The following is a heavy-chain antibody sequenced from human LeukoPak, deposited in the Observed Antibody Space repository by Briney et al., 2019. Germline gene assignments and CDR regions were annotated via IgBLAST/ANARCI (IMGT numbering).Heavy chain of an antibody. D-gene: IGHD3-22*01. CDR1: GGTFSSYA. CDR2: IIPIFGTA. J-gene: IGHJ5*02. CDR3: ARDYYDSSGYYSYNWFDP. Sequence: SVKVSCKASGGTFSSYAISWGRQAPGQGLEWMGGIIPIFGTANYAQKFQGRVTITTDESTSTAYMELSSLRSEDTAVYYCARDYYDSSGYYSYNWFDPWGQGTLVTVSS. V-gene: IGHV1-69*05.